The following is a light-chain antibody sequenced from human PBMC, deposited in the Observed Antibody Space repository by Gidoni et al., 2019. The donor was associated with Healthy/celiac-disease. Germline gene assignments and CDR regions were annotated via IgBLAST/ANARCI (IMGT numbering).Light chain of an antibody. J-gene: IGKJ3*01. CDR1: QGISNS. Sequence: IQMTQSPSSLSASVGDRVTITCRASQGISNSLAWYQQKPGKAPKLLLYAASRLESGVPSRFSGSGSGTDYTLTISSLQPEDFATYYCQQYYSTPPGFTFGPGTKVDIK. CDR2: AAS. V-gene: IGKV1-NL1*01. CDR3: QQYYSTPPGFT.